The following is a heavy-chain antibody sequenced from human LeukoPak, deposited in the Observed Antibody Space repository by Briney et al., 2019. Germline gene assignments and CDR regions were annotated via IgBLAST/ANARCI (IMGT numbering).Heavy chain of an antibody. Sequence: PGGSLRLSCAASGFTFSSYAMSWVRQAPGKGLECVSVISGSGYSTYYADSVKGRFTISRDNSKNTLYLQMNSLRAEDTAVYYCAKDRSGSTAEYFQDWGQGTLVTVSS. V-gene: IGHV3-23*01. CDR3: AKDRSGSTAEYFQD. D-gene: IGHD3-10*01. CDR2: ISGSGYST. J-gene: IGHJ1*01. CDR1: GFTFSSYA.